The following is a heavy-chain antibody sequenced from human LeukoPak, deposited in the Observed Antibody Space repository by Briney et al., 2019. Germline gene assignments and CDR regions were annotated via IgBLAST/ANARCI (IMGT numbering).Heavy chain of an antibody. J-gene: IGHJ4*02. Sequence: PGGSLRLSCAASGFTFSSYWMYWVRQAPGKGLVWVSRINSDGSSITYADSVKGRFTISRDDAKNTLYLQMNSLRAEDTAVYYCARAPTTVTTFVYWGQGTLVTVSS. V-gene: IGHV3-74*01. CDR3: ARAPTTVTTFVY. CDR2: INSDGSSI. D-gene: IGHD4-17*01. CDR1: GFTFSSYW.